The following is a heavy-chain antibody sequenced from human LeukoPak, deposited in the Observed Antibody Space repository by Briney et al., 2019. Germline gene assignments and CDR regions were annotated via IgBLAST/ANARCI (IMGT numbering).Heavy chain of an antibody. J-gene: IGHJ4*02. V-gene: IGHV1-58*02. CDR3: AAAPIEMQQRGFDY. Sequence: GASVKVSCKASGFTFTNSAMQWVRQARGQRLEWIGWIVVSSGNTKYAQKFQERVTMTRDMSTSTAYMELSSLSPEDTAVYYCAAAPIEMQQRGFDYWGQGTLVTVSS. CDR1: GFTFTNSA. CDR2: IVVSSGNT. D-gene: IGHD5-24*01.